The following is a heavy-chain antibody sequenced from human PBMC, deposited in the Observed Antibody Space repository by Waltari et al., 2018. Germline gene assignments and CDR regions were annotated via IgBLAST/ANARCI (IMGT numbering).Heavy chain of an antibody. J-gene: IGHJ4*02. D-gene: IGHD2-2*01. Sequence: QLVESGGGVVQPGRSLRLSCAAPGFTFSRHIIHWVRQAPGKGREWVAATSFDGSKYDADSVKGRFTIAGDNSQHTVSLQMDSLRPEDTAVYYCAREGGTSGYSGYFDDWGQGTLVTVSS. V-gene: IGHV3-30*01. CDR3: AREGGTSGYSGYFDD. CDR2: TSFDGSK. CDR1: GFTFSRHI.